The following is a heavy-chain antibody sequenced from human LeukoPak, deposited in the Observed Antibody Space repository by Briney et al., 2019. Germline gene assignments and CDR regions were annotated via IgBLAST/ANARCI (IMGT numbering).Heavy chain of an antibody. Sequence: SVKVSCKASGGTFSSYAISWVRQAPGQGLEWMGGIIPIFGTADYAQKFQGRVTITADESTSTAYMELSSLRSEDTAVYYCASAGNVYYYGMDVWGQGTTVTVSS. V-gene: IGHV1-69*13. CDR3: ASAGNVYYYGMDV. J-gene: IGHJ6*02. CDR2: IIPIFGTA. CDR1: GGTFSSYA.